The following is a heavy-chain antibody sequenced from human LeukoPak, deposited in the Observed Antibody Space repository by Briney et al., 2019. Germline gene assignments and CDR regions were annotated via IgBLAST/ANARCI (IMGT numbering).Heavy chain of an antibody. V-gene: IGHV3-7*01. J-gene: IGHJ4*02. CDR2: IKPDGSEI. Sequence: GGSLRLSCAASGFSFSRYWMSWIRQAPVKGLEWVANIKPDGSEIYYVDSVKGRFTISRDNAKNAVYLQMNSLRAEDTAVYYCASTVNLSEGSYYYLFDYWGQGTLVTVSS. CDR3: ASTVNLSEGSYYYLFDY. CDR1: GFSFSRYW. D-gene: IGHD3-10*01.